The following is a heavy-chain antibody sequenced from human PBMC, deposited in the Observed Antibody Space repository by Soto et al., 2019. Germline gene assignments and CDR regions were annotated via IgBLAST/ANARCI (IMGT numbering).Heavy chain of an antibody. CDR2: IYYSGST. V-gene: IGHV4-39*01. D-gene: IGHD2-21*02. J-gene: IGHJ5*02. Sequence: QLQLQESGPGLVKPSETLSLTCTVSGGSISSSSYYWGWIRQPPGKGLEWIGSIYYSGSTYYNPSLKSRVTISVDTSKNQFSLKLSSVTAADTAVYYCARHGVGAYCGGDCYFLDWFDPWGQGTLVTVSS. CDR3: ARHGVGAYCGGDCYFLDWFDP. CDR1: GGSISSSSYY.